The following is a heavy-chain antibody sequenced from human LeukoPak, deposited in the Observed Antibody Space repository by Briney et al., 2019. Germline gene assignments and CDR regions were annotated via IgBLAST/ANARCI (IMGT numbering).Heavy chain of an antibody. J-gene: IGHJ4*02. V-gene: IGHV4-38-2*01. CDR1: SYSISSGYY. Sequence: SETLSLTCAVSSYSISSGYYWGWIRQPPGKGLEWIGSIYHSGSTYYNPSLKSRVTISVDTSKNQFSLKLSSVTAADTAVYYCAFMVRGILLLDYWGQGTLVTVSS. CDR2: IYHSGST. D-gene: IGHD3-10*01. CDR3: AFMVRGILLLDY.